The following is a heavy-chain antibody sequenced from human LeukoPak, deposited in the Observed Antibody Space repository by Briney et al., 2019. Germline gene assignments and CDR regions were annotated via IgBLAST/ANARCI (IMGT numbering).Heavy chain of an antibody. CDR3: ARAVSRYCSGGSCYYY. V-gene: IGHV4-39*02. D-gene: IGHD2-15*01. J-gene: IGHJ4*02. CDR2: INYSGST. CDR1: GGSISSSSYY. Sequence: SETLSLTCSVSGGSISSSSYYWGWIRQPPGKELECIGSINYSGSTYYNPSLKSRVTITVDTSKNKFSLKLASVTAADTAVYYCARAVSRYCSGGSCYYYWGQGTLVTVSS.